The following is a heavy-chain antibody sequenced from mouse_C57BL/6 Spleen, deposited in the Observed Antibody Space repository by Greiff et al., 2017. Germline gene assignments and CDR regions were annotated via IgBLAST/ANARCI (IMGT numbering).Heavy chain of an antibody. CDR3: ARQGTEAWFAY. J-gene: IGHJ3*01. D-gene: IGHD3-3*01. CDR2: ISSGGSYT. Sequence: EVKLVESGGDLVKPGGSLKLSCAASGFTFSSYGMSWVRQTPDKRLEWVATISSGGSYTYYPDSVKGRFTISRDNAKNTLYLQMSSLKSEDTAMYYCARQGTEAWFAYWGQGTLVTVSA. V-gene: IGHV5-6*01. CDR1: GFTFSSYG.